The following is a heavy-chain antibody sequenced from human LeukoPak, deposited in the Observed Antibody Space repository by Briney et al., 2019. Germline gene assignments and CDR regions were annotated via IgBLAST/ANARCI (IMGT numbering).Heavy chain of an antibody. CDR3: AREWAYSSSWFGGNYYYGMDV. Sequence: PGGSLRLSCATSGFTFSSYGMHWVRQAPGKGLEWVAVIWYDGSNKYYADSVKGRFTISRDNSKNTLYLQMNSLRAEGTAVYYCAREWAYSSSWFGGNYYYGMDVWGQGTTVTVSS. V-gene: IGHV3-33*08. J-gene: IGHJ6*02. CDR1: GFTFSSYG. CDR2: IWYDGSNK. D-gene: IGHD6-13*01.